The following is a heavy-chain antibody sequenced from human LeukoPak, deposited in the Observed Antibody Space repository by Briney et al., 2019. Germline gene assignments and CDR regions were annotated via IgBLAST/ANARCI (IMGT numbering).Heavy chain of an antibody. D-gene: IGHD1-7*01. CDR1: GFTVSSNY. Sequence: PGGSLRLSCAASGFTVSSNYMSWVRQAPGKGLEWVSAIIGSGGGTFYADSVKGRFTISRDNSRNTLYLQMNSLRAEDTAVYYCAKENRNYVFYDYWGQGTLVTVSS. CDR3: AKENRNYVFYDY. J-gene: IGHJ4*02. CDR2: IIGSGGGT. V-gene: IGHV3-23*01.